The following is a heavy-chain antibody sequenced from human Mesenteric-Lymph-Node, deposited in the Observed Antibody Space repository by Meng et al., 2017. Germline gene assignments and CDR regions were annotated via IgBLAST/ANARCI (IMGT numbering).Heavy chain of an antibody. J-gene: IGHJ4*02. CDR1: GFSLSTSGVG. V-gene: IGHV2-5*01. D-gene: IGHD5-18*01. CDR3: AHKDTALFDY. Sequence: SGPTLVKPTQSLTLTCTFSGFSLSTSGVGVGWIRQLPGKALEWLALIYWNDDNRYSPSLKSRLTITKEIPKNQVVLTMTNMDPLDTATYYCAHKDTALFDYWGQGTLVTVSS. CDR2: IYWNDDN.